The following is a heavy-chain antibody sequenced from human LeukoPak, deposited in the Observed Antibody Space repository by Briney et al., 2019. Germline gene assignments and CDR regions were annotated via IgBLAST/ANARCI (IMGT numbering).Heavy chain of an antibody. CDR1: VYTFTIYG. CDR2: ISTYNGYA. J-gene: IGHJ6*04. Sequence: ASVTVSYKASVYTFTIYGISWVRQAPGQGGEGMGWISTYNGYANYAQKLQGRVTMTTETSTSTAYMELRGLRSDDTAVYYCARNSSDWYGYMDVWGKGTTVTVSS. D-gene: IGHD6-19*01. V-gene: IGHV1-18*01. CDR3: ARNSSDWYGYMDV.